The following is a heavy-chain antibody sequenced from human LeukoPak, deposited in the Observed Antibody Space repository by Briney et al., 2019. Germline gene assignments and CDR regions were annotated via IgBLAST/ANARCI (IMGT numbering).Heavy chain of an antibody. CDR3: AKAPLVLWFGPFDY. J-gene: IGHJ4*02. Sequence: GGSLRLSCAASGFTFSSYAMSWVRQAPGKGLEWVSAISGSGGSTYYADSVKGRFTISRDNSKNTLYLRMNSLRAEDTAVCYCAKAPLVLWFGPFDYWGQGTLVTVSS. D-gene: IGHD3-10*01. V-gene: IGHV3-23*01. CDR2: ISGSGGST. CDR1: GFTFSSYA.